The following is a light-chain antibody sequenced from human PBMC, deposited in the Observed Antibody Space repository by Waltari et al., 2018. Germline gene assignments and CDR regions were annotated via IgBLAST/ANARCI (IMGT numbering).Light chain of an antibody. J-gene: IGLJ2*01. CDR2: EGT. CDR1: TSDVGGYNL. CDR3: SSYARSDNSVL. V-gene: IGLV2-23*01. Sequence: QSALTQPASVSGSPGQSITISCTGSTSDVGGYNLVSWYRQFPNKAPQLIIYEGTRRPSGVSCRFSASKSGNTASLTISGLQAEDEALYFCSSYARSDNSVLFGGGTQLSVL.